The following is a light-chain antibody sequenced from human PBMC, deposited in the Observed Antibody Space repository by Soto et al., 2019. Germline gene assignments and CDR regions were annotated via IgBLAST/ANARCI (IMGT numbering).Light chain of an antibody. Sequence: QSVLTQPASVSGSPGQRVTISCSGSSSNIGSNYVYWYQQLPGTAPKLLIYRNNQRPSGVPDRFSGSKSGTSASLAISGLRSEDEADYYCAAWDDSLSVVFGGGTKLTVL. V-gene: IGLV1-47*01. CDR2: RNN. J-gene: IGLJ2*01. CDR1: SSNIGSNY. CDR3: AAWDDSLSVV.